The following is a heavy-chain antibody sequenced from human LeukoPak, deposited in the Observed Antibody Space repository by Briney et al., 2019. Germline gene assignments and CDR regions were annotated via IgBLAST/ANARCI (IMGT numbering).Heavy chain of an antibody. J-gene: IGHJ4*02. V-gene: IGHV1-8*01. CDR1: GYTFTSYD. CDR2: MNPNSGNT. CDR3: ARGLIKYPSALSY. Sequence: ASVKDSCKASGYTFTSYDINWVRQATGQGLEWMGWMNPNSGNTGYAQKFQGRVTMTRNTSISTAYMELSSLRSEDTAVYYCARGLIKYPSALSYWGQGTLVTVSS. D-gene: IGHD3-16*01.